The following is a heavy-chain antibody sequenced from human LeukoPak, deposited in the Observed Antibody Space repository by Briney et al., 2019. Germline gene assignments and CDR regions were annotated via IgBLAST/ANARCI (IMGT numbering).Heavy chain of an antibody. Sequence: PSETLSLTCTVSGGSISSYYWSWIRHPSGKGLEWIGFVSNSGSPTHNPSLKSRVTISVDTSKNQFSLKLSSVTAADTAEYYCAREPYGSGTFDYWGQGTLVTVSA. CDR3: AREPYGSGTFDY. D-gene: IGHD3-10*01. J-gene: IGHJ4*02. CDR1: GGSISSYY. V-gene: IGHV4-59*01. CDR2: VSNSGSP.